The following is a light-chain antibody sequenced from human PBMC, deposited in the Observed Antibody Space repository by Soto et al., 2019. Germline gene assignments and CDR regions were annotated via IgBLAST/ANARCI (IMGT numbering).Light chain of an antibody. Sequence: DIQMTQSPSSLSASVGDRVTVTCRARQVIYKYLAWYQQKPGKVPKLLIYAASTLQSGVPSRFSGSGSGTDFTLTLTSLQPEDVATYYCQKYNSVPLTFGGGTKVEIK. J-gene: IGKJ4*01. CDR1: QVIYKY. CDR2: AAS. V-gene: IGKV1-27*01. CDR3: QKYNSVPLT.